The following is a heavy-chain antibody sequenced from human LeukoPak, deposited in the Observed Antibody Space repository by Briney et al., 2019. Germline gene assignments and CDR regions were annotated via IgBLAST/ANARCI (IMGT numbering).Heavy chain of an antibody. CDR1: GFTFSSYD. D-gene: IGHD1-26*01. CDR2: ISYDGSDT. J-gene: IGHJ4*02. Sequence: GGSLRLSCAASGFTFSSYDMHWVRQAPGKGLEWVTFISYDGSDTYYADSVMGRFTVSRDNSKNTLYLQMNSLRVEDTAVYYCASREASLYYFDYWGQGTLVTVSS. CDR3: ASREASLYYFDY. V-gene: IGHV3-30*03.